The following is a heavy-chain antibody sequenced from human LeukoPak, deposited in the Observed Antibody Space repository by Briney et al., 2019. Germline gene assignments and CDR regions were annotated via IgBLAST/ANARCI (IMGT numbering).Heavy chain of an antibody. CDR3: ARDQGYYYDSSGYPDAFDI. Sequence: GASVKVSCKASGYTFSNYGITWVRQAPGQGLEWLGWISVYKGNTNYAQKLQGRVTMTTDTSTNTAYMELRSLRSDDTAVYYCARDQGYYYDSSGYPDAFDIWGQGTMVTVSS. D-gene: IGHD3-22*01. CDR2: ISVYKGNT. V-gene: IGHV1-18*01. CDR1: GYTFSNYG. J-gene: IGHJ3*02.